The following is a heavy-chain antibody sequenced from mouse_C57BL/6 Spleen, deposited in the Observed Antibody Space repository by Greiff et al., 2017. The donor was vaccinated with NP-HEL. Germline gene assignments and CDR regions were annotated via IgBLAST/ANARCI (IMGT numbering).Heavy chain of an antibody. CDR1: GYTFTSYW. Sequence: VQLQESGAELVKPGASVKMSCKASGYTFTSYWITWVKQRPGQGLEWIGDIYPGSGSTNYNEKFKSKATLTVDTSSSTAYMQLSSLTSEDSAVYYCARGPIYGSSYDYWGQGTTLTVSS. J-gene: IGHJ2*01. CDR2: IYPGSGST. V-gene: IGHV1-55*01. D-gene: IGHD1-1*01. CDR3: ARGPIYGSSYDY.